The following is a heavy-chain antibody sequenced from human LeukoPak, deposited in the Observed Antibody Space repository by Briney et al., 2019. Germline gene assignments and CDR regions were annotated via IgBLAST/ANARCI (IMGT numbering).Heavy chain of an antibody. Sequence: SETLSLTCTVSGGSISSHYWSWIRQPPGKGLEWIGYIYYSGSTNYNSSLKSRVTISVDTSKNQFSLKLSSVTAADTAVYYCARDFLRDGYFDLWGRGTLVTVSS. V-gene: IGHV4-59*11. D-gene: IGHD3-3*01. CDR1: GGSISSHY. CDR2: IYYSGST. J-gene: IGHJ2*01. CDR3: ARDFLRDGYFDL.